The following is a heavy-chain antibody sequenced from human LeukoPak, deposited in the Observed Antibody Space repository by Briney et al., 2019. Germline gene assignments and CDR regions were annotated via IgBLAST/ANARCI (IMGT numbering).Heavy chain of an antibody. J-gene: IGHJ4*02. D-gene: IGHD5-12*01. V-gene: IGHV3-30*18. CDR2: ISYDGGNK. CDR1: GFTFSSYG. Sequence: PGGSLRLSCAASGFTFSSYGMHWVRQAPGKGLEWVAVISYDGGNKYYADSVKGRFTISRDNSKNTLYLQMNSLRAEDTAVYYCAKDLFVGYSGYEVDYWGQGTLVTVSS. CDR3: AKDLFVGYSGYEVDY.